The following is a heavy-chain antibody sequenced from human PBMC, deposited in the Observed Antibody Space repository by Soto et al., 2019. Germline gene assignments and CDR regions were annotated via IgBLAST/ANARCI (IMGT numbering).Heavy chain of an antibody. J-gene: IGHJ4*02. D-gene: IGHD3-10*01. CDR1: GDTFTTYD. Sequence: VKASCKASGDTFTTYDINWVRQATGHGLEWMGWINPNSGNIGYAQRFQGRVTMTRDTAIRTAYMEVSSLRSDDTAVYYCARGRASGSYYLLDYWGQVNLVTASS. V-gene: IGHV1-8*01. CDR2: INPNSGNI. CDR3: ARGRASGSYYLLDY.